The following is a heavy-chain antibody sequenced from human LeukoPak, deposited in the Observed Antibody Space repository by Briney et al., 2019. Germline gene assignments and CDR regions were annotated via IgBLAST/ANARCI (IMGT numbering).Heavy chain of an antibody. Sequence: GGSLRLSCAASGFTFSSYAMSWVRQAPGKGLEWVSAISGSGGSTYYADSVKGRFTISRDNSKNTLYLQMNSLRAEDTAVYYCAKDVGDIVVGVAATGFGSQHGGRGTLVPVPS. D-gene: IGHD2-15*01. J-gene: IGHJ1*01. CDR1: GFTFSSYA. CDR3: AKDVGDIVVGVAATGFGSQH. V-gene: IGHV3-23*01. CDR2: ISGSGGST.